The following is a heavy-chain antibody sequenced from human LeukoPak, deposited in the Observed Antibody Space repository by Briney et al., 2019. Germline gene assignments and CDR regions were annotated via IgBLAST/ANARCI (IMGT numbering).Heavy chain of an antibody. CDR2: IRYDGSNK. CDR3: ARDREGGFDY. D-gene: IGHD1-26*01. CDR1: GFTFSSYG. V-gene: IGHV3-30*02. J-gene: IGHJ4*02. Sequence: GGSLRLSCAASGFTFSSYGMHWVRQAPGKGLEWVAFIRYDGSNKYYADSVKGRFTISRDNSKNTLGLQMNSLRGDDTAVYYCARDREGGFDYWGQGTLVTVSS.